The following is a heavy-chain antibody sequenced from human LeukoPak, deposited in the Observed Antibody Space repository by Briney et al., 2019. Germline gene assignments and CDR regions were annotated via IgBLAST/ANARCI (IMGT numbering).Heavy chain of an antibody. CDR1: GGSFSGYY. CDR3: ARHKGVSGRFPFDY. CDR2: INHSGST. V-gene: IGHV4-34*01. Sequence: SETLSLTCAVYGGSFSGYYWSWIRQPPGKGLEWIGEINHSGSTNYNPSLKSRVTISVDTSKNQFSLKLSSVTAADTAVYYCARHKGVSGRFPFDYWGQGTLVTVSS. J-gene: IGHJ4*02. D-gene: IGHD3-3*01.